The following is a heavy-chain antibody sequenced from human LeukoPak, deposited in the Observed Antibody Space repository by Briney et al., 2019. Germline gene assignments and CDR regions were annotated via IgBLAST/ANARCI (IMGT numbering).Heavy chain of an antibody. J-gene: IGHJ4*02. CDR1: GFTFSSYW. CDR3: TRGAERLPLY. D-gene: IGHD1-26*01. CDR2: INSQGSST. V-gene: IGHV3-74*01. Sequence: GGSLRLSCAASGFTFSSYWMHWVRQAPGKGLVWVSSINSQGSSTTYADSVKGRFTISRDNAKNSLYLQMDSLRAEDTAVYYCTRGAERLPLYWGQGILVTVSS.